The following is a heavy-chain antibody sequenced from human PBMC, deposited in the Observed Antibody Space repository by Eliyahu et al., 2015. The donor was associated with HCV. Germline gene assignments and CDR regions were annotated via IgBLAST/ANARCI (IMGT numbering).Heavy chain of an antibody. Sequence: QVQLQESGPGLVKPSQTLSLTCTVSGGSISSGDYYWSWIRHPPGKGLEWIGYIYYSGSTYYNPSLKSRVTISVDTSKNQFSLKLSSVTAADTAVYYCARGTYGGNPFSNNWFDPWGQGTLVTVSS. D-gene: IGHD4-23*01. V-gene: IGHV4-30-4*01. CDR3: ARGTYGGNPFSNNWFDP. CDR2: IYYSGST. CDR1: GGSISSGDYY. J-gene: IGHJ5*02.